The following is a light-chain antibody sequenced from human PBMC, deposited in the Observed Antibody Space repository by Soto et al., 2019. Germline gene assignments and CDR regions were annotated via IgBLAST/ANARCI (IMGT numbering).Light chain of an antibody. CDR2: RDN. CDR3: AAWDDSLSGVV. V-gene: IGLV1-47*01. CDR1: SSNIGSNY. Sequence: QLVLTQAPSASGTPGQRVTISCFGSSSNIGSNYVCWYQQLPGTAPKLLIYRDNQRPSGVPDRFSGSKSGTSASLAISGLRSEDEADYYCAAWDDSLSGVVFGGGTKLTVL. J-gene: IGLJ2*01.